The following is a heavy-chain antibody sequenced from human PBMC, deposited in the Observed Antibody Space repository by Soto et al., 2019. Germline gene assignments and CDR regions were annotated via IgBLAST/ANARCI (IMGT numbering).Heavy chain of an antibody. J-gene: IGHJ5*02. D-gene: IGHD2-2*01. CDR3: ARRLKRTDVTSKWFDP. CDR1: GYNFNTYW. V-gene: IGHV5-51*01. CDR2: IYPGDSDT. Sequence: GESLKISCKGSGYNFNTYWIDWVRQMPGKGLEWMGRIYPGDSDTRYSPSFQGQVVISVDKSNNTAYLQWSSLKASDTAIYFCARRLKRTDVTSKWFDPWGQGTLVTVSS.